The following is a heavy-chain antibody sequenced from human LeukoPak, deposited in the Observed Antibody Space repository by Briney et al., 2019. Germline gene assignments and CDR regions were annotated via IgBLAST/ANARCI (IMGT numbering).Heavy chain of an antibody. CDR3: ASLWEGGY. V-gene: IGHV3-21*06. CDR1: GFTFSDYS. CDR2: ITGSSNHI. J-gene: IGHJ4*02. Sequence: GGSLRLSCAASGFTFSDYSMNWVRQAPGKGLEWVSSITGSSNHIYYADSLKGRFTISRDNAKNSLYLQMNSLRAEDTAVYYCASLWEGGYWGQGTLVTVSS. D-gene: IGHD3-16*01.